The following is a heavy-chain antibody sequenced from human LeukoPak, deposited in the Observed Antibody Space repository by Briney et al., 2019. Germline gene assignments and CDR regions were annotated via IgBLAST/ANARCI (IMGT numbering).Heavy chain of an antibody. D-gene: IGHD3-3*02. CDR3: AASIWRTFIDY. CDR1: GDSISRYY. J-gene: IGHJ4*02. V-gene: IGHV4-59*01. Sequence: SETLSLTCTVSGDSISRYYWSWIRQPPGKGLEWLGYITYTGSTNHNPSLKSRVTISIDTSKMQFSLRVNSVTAADTAVYFCAASIWRTFIDYWGQGSLLTVSS. CDR2: ITYTGST.